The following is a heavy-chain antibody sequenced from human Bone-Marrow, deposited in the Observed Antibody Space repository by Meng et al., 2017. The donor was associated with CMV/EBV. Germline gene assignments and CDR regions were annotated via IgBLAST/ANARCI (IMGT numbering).Heavy chain of an antibody. Sequence: GASLKISCAASGFTFSSYDMHWVRQATGKGLEWVSAIGTAGDTYYPGSVKGRFTISRDNAKNSLYLQMNSLRAEDTAVYYCARYYDFWSGGNWFDPWGQGTLVTVSS. D-gene: IGHD3-3*01. J-gene: IGHJ5*02. CDR2: IGTAGDT. CDR1: GFTFSSYD. CDR3: ARYYDFWSGGNWFDP. V-gene: IGHV3-13*01.